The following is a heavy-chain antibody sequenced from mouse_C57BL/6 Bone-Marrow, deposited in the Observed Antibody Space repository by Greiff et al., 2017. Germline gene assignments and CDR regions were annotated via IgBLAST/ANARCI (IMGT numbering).Heavy chain of an antibody. CDR3: TRSRYYEYG. V-gene: IGHV1-15*01. Sequence: QVQLKQSGAELVRPGASVTLSCKASGYTFTDYEMHWVKQTPVHGLEWIGAIDPETGGTAYNQKFKGKAILTADKSSSTAYMELRSLTSEDSAVYYCTRSRYYEYGWGQGTTLTVSS. CDR1: GYTFTDYE. J-gene: IGHJ2*01. CDR2: IDPETGGT. D-gene: IGHD2-4*01.